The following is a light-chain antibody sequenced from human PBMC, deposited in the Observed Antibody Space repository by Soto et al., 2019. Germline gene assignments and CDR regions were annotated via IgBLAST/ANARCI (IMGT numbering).Light chain of an antibody. CDR1: RIDVGGYNY. CDR3: SSYTSSSYV. V-gene: IGLV2-14*01. J-gene: IGLJ1*01. CDR2: DVS. Sequence: QSVLTRPAPVSGLHGQPSTIPAHENRIDVGGYNYVSWYQQHPGKAPKLMIYDVSNRPSGVSNRFSGSKSGNTASLTISGLQAEDEADYYCSSYTSSSYVFGTGTKVTVL.